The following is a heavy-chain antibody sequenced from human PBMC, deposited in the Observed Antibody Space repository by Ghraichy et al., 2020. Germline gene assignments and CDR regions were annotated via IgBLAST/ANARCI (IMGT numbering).Heavy chain of an antibody. CDR3: ARDLEQWLVPGWAFDI. Sequence: SETLSLTCTVSGGSISSYYWSWIRQPPGKGLEWIGYIYYSGSTNYNPSLKSRVTISVDTSKNQFSLKLSSVTAADTAVYYCARDLEQWLVPGWAFDIWGQGTMVTVSS. V-gene: IGHV4-59*01. J-gene: IGHJ3*02. CDR2: IYYSGST. D-gene: IGHD6-19*01. CDR1: GGSISSYY.